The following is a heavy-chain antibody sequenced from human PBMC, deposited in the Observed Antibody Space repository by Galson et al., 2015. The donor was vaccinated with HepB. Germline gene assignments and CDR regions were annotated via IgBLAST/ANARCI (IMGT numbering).Heavy chain of an antibody. CDR3: AREGTIFGVVMLNDY. CDR1: GFTFSSYG. D-gene: IGHD3-3*01. V-gene: IGHV3-48*02. J-gene: IGHJ4*02. CDR2: ISSSSSTI. Sequence: SLRLSCAASGFTFSSYGMNWVRQAPGKGLEWVSYISSSSSTIYYADSVKGRFTISRDNAKNSLYLQMNSLRDEDTAVYYCAREGTIFGVVMLNDYWGQGTLVTVSS.